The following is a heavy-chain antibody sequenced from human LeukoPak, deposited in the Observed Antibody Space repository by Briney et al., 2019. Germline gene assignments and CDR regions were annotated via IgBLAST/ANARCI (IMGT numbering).Heavy chain of an antibody. CDR3: ASERSGYDFVLPVWFDP. V-gene: IGHV1-2*02. CDR1: GYTFTGYY. D-gene: IGHD5-12*01. CDR2: INPNSGST. Sequence: ASVKVSCKASGYTFTGYYMHWVRQAPGQGLEWMGWINPNSGSTNYAQKFQGRVTMTRDTSISTAYMELSRLRSDDTAVYYCASERSGYDFVLPVWFDPWGQGTLVTVSS. J-gene: IGHJ5*02.